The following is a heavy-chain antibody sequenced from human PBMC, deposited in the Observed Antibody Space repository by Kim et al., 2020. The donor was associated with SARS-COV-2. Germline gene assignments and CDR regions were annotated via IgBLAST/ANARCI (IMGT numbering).Heavy chain of an antibody. CDR1: GYSFTSYW. CDR3: ARQKEATTAYYYYYGMDV. CDR2: IYPGDSDT. V-gene: IGHV5-51*01. D-gene: IGHD1-1*01. J-gene: IGHJ6*02. Sequence: GESLKISCKGSGYSFTSYWIGWVRQMPGKGLEWMGIIYPGDSDTRYSPSFQGQVTISADKSISTAYLQWSSLKASDTAMYYCARQKEATTAYYYYYGMDVCGQGTTVTVSS.